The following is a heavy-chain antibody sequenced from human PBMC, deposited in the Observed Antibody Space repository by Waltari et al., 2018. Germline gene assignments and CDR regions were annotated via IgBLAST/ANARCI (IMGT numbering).Heavy chain of an antibody. CDR1: GGSISSESYY. CDR3: ARLSYHIVTGYGWFDP. J-gene: IGHJ5*02. D-gene: IGHD3-9*01. CDR2: ISYSGST. Sequence: QLQLQESGPGLVMPSETLSLTCTVSGGSISSESYYWGWIRQPPGKGLEWIGIISYSGSTYYNPSLKSRVTISVDTSKNQFSLKLSSVTAADTAVYYCARLSYHIVTGYGWFDPWGLGTLVTVSS. V-gene: IGHV4-39*01.